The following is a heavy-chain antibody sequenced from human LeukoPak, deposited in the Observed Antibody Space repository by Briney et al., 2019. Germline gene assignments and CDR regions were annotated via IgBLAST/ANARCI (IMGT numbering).Heavy chain of an antibody. CDR3: AREDIVATDFDY. CDR2: ISYDGSNK. CDR1: GFTFSSYA. J-gene: IGHJ4*02. D-gene: IGHD5-12*01. V-gene: IGHV3-30*04. Sequence: GGSLRLSCAASGFTFSSYAMHWVRQAPGKGLEWVAVISYDGSNKYYADSVKGRFTSSRDNAKNSLYLQMNSLRAEDTAVYYCAREDIVATDFDYWGQGTLVTVSS.